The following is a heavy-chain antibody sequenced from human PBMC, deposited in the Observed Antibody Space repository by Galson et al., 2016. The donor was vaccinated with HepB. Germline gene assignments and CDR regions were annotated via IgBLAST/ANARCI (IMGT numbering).Heavy chain of an antibody. V-gene: IGHV3-23*01. J-gene: IGHJ4*02. CDR2: ISTSGGST. CDR3: AGESGFDWFVDY. CDR1: GFTFSSYA. D-gene: IGHD3-9*01. Sequence: SLRLSCAASGFTFSSYAMSWVRQAPGKGLEWVSTISTSGGSTYYADSVKGRFTISRDNSKNTLYLQMNSLRDEDTAMYYCAGESGFDWFVDYWGQGTLVTVSS.